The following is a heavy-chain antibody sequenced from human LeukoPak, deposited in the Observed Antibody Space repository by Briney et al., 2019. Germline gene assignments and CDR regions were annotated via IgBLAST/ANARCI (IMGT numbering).Heavy chain of an antibody. CDR1: GFTFSSHS. CDR3: ARDRSCSSSSCYAGFDY. V-gene: IGHV3-48*01. CDR2: ISSSSSDI. Sequence: PGGSPRLSCATSGFTFSSHSMNWVRQAPGKGLEWVSYISSSSSDIYYADSVKGRFTVSRDNAKNSLYLQMNSLRAEDTAVYYCARDRSCSSSSCYAGFDYWGQGTLVTVSS. D-gene: IGHD2-2*01. J-gene: IGHJ4*02.